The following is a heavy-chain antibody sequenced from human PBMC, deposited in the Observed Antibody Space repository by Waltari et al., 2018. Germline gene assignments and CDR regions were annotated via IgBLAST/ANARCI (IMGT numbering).Heavy chain of an antibody. CDR3: ATGSRYYYDSSGYSDY. Sequence: QVQLVQSGAEVKKPGASVKVSCKVSGYTLTELSMHWVRQAPGKGLEWMGGFNPEDGETTYAQKLQGRVTMTEDTSTDTAYMELSSLRSEDTAVYYCATGSRYYYDSSGYSDYWGQGTLVTVSS. V-gene: IGHV1-24*01. J-gene: IGHJ4*02. D-gene: IGHD3-22*01. CDR2: FNPEDGET. CDR1: GYTLTELS.